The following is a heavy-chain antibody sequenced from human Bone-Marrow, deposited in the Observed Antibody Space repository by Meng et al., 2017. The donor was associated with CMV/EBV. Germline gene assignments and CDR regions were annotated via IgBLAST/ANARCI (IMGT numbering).Heavy chain of an antibody. J-gene: IGHJ6*02. CDR1: GYTFTSYD. Sequence: SVKVSCKASGYTFTSYDINWVRQATGQGLEWMGWMNPNSGNTDYAQKFQGRVTMTRNTSISPVCMELSSLRSEDTAVYYCARGIAARRMFSLGYYYYGMDVWGQGTTVTVSS. CDR3: ARGIAARRMFSLGYYYYGMDV. D-gene: IGHD6-6*01. V-gene: IGHV1-8*01. CDR2: MNPNSGNT.